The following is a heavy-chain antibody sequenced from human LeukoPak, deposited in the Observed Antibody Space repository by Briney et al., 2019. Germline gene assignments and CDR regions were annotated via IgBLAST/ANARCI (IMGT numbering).Heavy chain of an antibody. V-gene: IGHV4-4*02. J-gene: IGHJ4*02. CDR1: GGSISSSNW. Sequence: SETLSLTCAVSGGSISSSNWWSWVRQPPGKGLEWIGYFYYSGSSNYNPSLKSRVTISVDTSKNQFSLKLSSVTAADTAVYYCARGGGYYSFWGQGTLATVSS. CDR3: ARGGGYYSF. CDR2: FYYSGSS. D-gene: IGHD3-22*01.